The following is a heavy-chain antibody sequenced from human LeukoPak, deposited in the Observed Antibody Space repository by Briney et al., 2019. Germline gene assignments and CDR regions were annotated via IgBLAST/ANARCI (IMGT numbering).Heavy chain of an antibody. J-gene: IGHJ6*02. D-gene: IGHD3-9*01. CDR1: GGSISSYY. Sequence: PSETLSLTCTVSGGSISSYYWSWIRQPPGKGLEWIGSIYYSGSTYYNPSLKSGVTISVDTSKNQFSLKLSSVTAADTAVYYCARQSSDILTGYYRGPYYYYGMDVWGQGTTVTVSS. CDR3: ARQSSDILTGYYRGPYYYYGMDV. V-gene: IGHV4-59*05. CDR2: IYYSGST.